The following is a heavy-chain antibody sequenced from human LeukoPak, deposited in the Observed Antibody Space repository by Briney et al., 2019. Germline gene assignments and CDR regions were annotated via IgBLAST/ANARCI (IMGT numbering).Heavy chain of an antibody. V-gene: IGHV3-30-3*01. J-gene: IGHJ4*02. CDR3: ARGAGDSYYFDY. Sequence: GGSLRLSCAASGFTFSSYAMHWVRQAPGKGLEWVAVISYDGFNKYYADSVKGRFTISRDNSKNMLYLQMNSLRAEDTAVYYCARGAGDSYYFDYWGQGTLVTVSS. D-gene: IGHD7-27*01. CDR1: GFTFSSYA. CDR2: ISYDGFNK.